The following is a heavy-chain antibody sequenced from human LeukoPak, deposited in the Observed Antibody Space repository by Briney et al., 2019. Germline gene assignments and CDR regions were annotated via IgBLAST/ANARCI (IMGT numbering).Heavy chain of an antibody. J-gene: IGHJ4*02. CDR1: GYTFTGYY. V-gene: IGHV1-2*02. CDR3: ARGYDFWSGYYDFDY. D-gene: IGHD3-3*01. Sequence: ASVKVSCKASGYTFTGYYMHWVRQAPGQGLEWMGWINPNSGGTNYAQKSQGRVTMTRDTSISTAYMELSRLRSDDTAVYYCARGYDFWSGYYDFDYWGQGTLVTVSS. CDR2: INPNSGGT.